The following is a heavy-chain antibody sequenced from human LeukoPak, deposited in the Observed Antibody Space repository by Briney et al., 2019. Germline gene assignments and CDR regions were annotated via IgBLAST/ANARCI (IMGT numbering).Heavy chain of an antibody. D-gene: IGHD2-15*01. CDR2: INPNSGGT. Sequence: ASVKVSCKASGYTFTGYYMHWVRQAPGQGLEWMGWINPNSGGTNYAQKFQGRVTMTRDTSISTAYMELSRLRSDDTAVYYCARGYTYCSGGSCHSGYFQHWGQGTLVTVSS. V-gene: IGHV1-2*02. J-gene: IGHJ1*01. CDR3: ARGYTYCSGGSCHSGYFQH. CDR1: GYTFTGYY.